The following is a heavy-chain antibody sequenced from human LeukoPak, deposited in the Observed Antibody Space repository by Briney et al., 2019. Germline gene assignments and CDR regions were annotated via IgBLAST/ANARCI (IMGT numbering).Heavy chain of an antibody. CDR2: INHSGST. J-gene: IGHJ4*02. Sequence: PSETLSLTCAVYGGSFSGYYWSWIRQPPGKGLEWIGEINHSGSTNYNPSLKSRVTISVDTSKNQFSLKLSSVTAADTAVYYCARRTRNYYDSSGYYLRWGQGTLVTVSS. CDR1: GGSFSGYY. D-gene: IGHD3-22*01. CDR3: ARRTRNYYDSSGYYLR. V-gene: IGHV4-34*01.